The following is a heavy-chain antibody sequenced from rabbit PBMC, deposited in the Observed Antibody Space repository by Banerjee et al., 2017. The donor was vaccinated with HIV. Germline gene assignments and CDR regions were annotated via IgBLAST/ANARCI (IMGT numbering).Heavy chain of an antibody. CDR2: IDPIFGST. J-gene: IGHJ4*01. CDR3: VRGGYSYGYDDGSNL. D-gene: IGHD6-1*01. CDR1: GFSFSSNYY. Sequence: QSLEESGGDLVKPGASLTLTCTASGFSFSSNYYMCWVSRAPGKGLEWIGYIDPIFGSTYYASWVNGRFTISSHNAQNTLYLQLNSLTAADTATYFCVRGGYSYGYDDGSNLWGPGTLVTVS. V-gene: IGHV1S40*01.